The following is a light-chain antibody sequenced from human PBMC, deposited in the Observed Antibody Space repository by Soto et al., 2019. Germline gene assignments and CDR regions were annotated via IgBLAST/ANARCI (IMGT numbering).Light chain of an antibody. J-gene: IGKJ1*01. CDR1: QSVNNY. CDR3: QQRSIWPRT. Sequence: EIVLTQSPVTLSLSPGERATLSCRASQSVNNYLAWYQQKPGQAPRLLIYHASNRATGIPVRFSGSGSGTDFTLTSSSLEPEDFAVYYCQQRSIWPRTFGQGTKVEIK. CDR2: HAS. V-gene: IGKV3-11*01.